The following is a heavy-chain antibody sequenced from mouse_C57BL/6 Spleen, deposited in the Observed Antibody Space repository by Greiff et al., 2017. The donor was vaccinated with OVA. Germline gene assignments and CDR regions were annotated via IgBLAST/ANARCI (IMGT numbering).Heavy chain of an antibody. J-gene: IGHJ4*01. D-gene: IGHD1-1*01. Sequence: EVQLQQSGPELVKPGASVKISCKASGYSFTDYNMHWVKQSPGQSLEWIGVINPNYGTTNYNQKFKGKATLTVDQSSSTAYMQLSSLTSEDSAVYYCARRTSVYGGYYAMDYWGQGTSVTVSS. CDR2: INPNYGTT. V-gene: IGHV1-39*01. CDR1: GYSFTDYN. CDR3: ARRTSVYGGYYAMDY.